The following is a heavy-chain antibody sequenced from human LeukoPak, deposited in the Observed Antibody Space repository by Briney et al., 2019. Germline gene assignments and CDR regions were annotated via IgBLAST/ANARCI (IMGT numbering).Heavy chain of an antibody. D-gene: IGHD3-10*01. CDR1: GGSISSGGYS. Sequence: SETLSLTCAVSGGSISSGGYSWSWIRQPPGKGLEWIGYIYHSGSTYYNPSLKSRVTISVDRSKNQFSLKLSSVTAADTAVYYCARGRSYYGSGSYLGYWGQGTLVTVSS. CDR3: ARGRSYYGSGSYLGY. V-gene: IGHV4-30-2*01. J-gene: IGHJ4*02. CDR2: IYHSGST.